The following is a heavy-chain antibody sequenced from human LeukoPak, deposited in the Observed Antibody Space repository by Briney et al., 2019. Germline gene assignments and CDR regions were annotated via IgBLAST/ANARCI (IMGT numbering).Heavy chain of an antibody. J-gene: IGHJ4*02. CDR3: ARDWSDYLNYYFDY. CDR1: GFTFSSYA. D-gene: IGHD3-3*01. CDR2: ISYDGSNK. Sequence: GGSLRLSCAASGFTFSSYAMHWVRQAPGKGLEWVAVISYDGSNKYYADSVKGRFTISRDNSKNTLYLQMNSLRAEDTAVYHCARDWSDYLNYYFDYWGQGTLVTVSS. V-gene: IGHV3-30*01.